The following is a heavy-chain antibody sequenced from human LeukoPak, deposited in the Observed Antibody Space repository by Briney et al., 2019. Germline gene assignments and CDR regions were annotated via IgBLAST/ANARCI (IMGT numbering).Heavy chain of an antibody. D-gene: IGHD2-15*01. CDR3: ARDLLTTLDY. J-gene: IGHJ4*02. V-gene: IGHV4-31*03. CDR2: IYYSGST. CDR1: GGSISSGGYY. Sequence: SETLSLTCTVSGGSISSGGYYWSWIRQHPGKGLEWIGYIYYSGSTYYNPSLKSRVTISVDTSKDQFSLKLSSVTAADTAVYYCARDLLTTLDYWGQGTLVTVSS.